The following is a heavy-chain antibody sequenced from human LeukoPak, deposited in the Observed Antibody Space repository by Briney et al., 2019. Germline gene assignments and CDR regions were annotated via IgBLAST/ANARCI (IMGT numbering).Heavy chain of an antibody. CDR3: ARLGADYYGSGSYLEPFDY. CDR1: GGSISSSSYY. V-gene: IGHV4-39*07. CDR2: IYYSRST. Sequence: PSETLSLTCTVSGGSISSSSYYWGWIRQPPGKGLEWIGSIYYSRSTYYNPSLKSRVTISVDTFKNQFSLKLSSVTAADTAVYYCARLGADYYGSGSYLEPFDYWGQGTLVTVSS. J-gene: IGHJ4*02. D-gene: IGHD3-10*01.